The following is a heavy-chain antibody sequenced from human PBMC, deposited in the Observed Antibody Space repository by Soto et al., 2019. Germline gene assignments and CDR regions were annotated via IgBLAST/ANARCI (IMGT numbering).Heavy chain of an antibody. Sequence: ASVKVSCKASGYTFTSYYMHWVRQAPGQGLEWMGIINPSGGSTSYAQKFQGRVTMTRDTSTSTVYMELSSLGSEDTAVYYCARGGVSGYGWGDYYYYYYGMDVWGQGTTVTVSS. CDR2: INPSGGST. CDR3: ARGGVSGYGWGDYYYYYYGMDV. V-gene: IGHV1-46*01. CDR1: GYTFTSYY. D-gene: IGHD5-12*01. J-gene: IGHJ6*02.